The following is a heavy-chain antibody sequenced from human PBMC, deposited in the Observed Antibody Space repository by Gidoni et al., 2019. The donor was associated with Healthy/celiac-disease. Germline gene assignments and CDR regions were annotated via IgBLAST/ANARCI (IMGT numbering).Heavy chain of an antibody. J-gene: IGHJ4*02. V-gene: IGHV1-3*01. D-gene: IGHD2-2*01. CDR2: INAGNGNT. CDR1: GYTFTSSA. Sequence: QVQLVQSGAEVTTPGASVKVYCKASGYTFTSSAMHWVRQAPGQRLEWIGWINAGNGNTKYSQKFQGRVTITRDTSASTAYMELSSLRSEDTAVYYCARDMRIVGPDQLASFYYWGQGTLVTVSS. CDR3: ARDMRIVGPDQLASFYY.